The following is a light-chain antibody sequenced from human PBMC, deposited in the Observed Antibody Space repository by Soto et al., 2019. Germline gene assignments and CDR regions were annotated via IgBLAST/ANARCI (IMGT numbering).Light chain of an antibody. Sequence: DIQLTQSPSSLSSSVGDRVTISCRASQDIRNYLAWYQQKPGKVPRRLISGASTLQSGVPSRIGGSGSGTDFTLTIISLQPEDVATYYCQEYNIAPLTFGGGTKVDIK. CDR2: GAS. J-gene: IGKJ4*01. V-gene: IGKV1-27*01. CDR1: QDIRNY. CDR3: QEYNIAPLT.